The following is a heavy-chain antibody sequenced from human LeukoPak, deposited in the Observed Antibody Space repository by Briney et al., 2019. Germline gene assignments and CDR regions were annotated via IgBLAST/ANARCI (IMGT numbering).Heavy chain of an antibody. CDR2: ISWNSGSI. D-gene: IGHD6-19*01. J-gene: IGHJ4*02. CDR3: AKDNRRHYTSGPNPDSLH. Sequence: GRSLRLSCAGSGFIFNNYAMHWVRQPPGKGLEWVSGISWNSGSIDYADSVRGRFTISRDNAKNSLYLQMNSLRVEDTAFYYCAKDNRRHYTSGPNPDSLHWGQGALVTVSS. V-gene: IGHV3-9*01. CDR1: GFIFNNYA.